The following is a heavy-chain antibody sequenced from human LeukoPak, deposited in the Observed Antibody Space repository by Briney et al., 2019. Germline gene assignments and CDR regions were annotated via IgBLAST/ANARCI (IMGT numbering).Heavy chain of an antibody. Sequence: SETLSLTCTVSGGSISTYYWSWIRQPPGKGLEWIGYIYYSGSTNYSPSLKSRVTISVDTSKNQFSLKLSSVTAADTALYYCARVTRGYNYGSDYWGQGTLVTVPS. CDR1: GGSISTYY. CDR2: IYYSGST. V-gene: IGHV4-59*01. D-gene: IGHD5-18*01. CDR3: ARVTRGYNYGSDY. J-gene: IGHJ4*02.